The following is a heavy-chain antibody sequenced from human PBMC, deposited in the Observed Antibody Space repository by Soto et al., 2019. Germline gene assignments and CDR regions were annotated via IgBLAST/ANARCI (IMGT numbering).Heavy chain of an antibody. CDR3: ARDTSSGRFDY. CDR1: GFTFGSYA. Sequence: GGSLRLSCAASGFTFGSYAMHWVRQAPGKGLEWVAVISYDGSNKYYADSVKGRFTISRDNSKNTLYLQMNSLRAEDTAVYYCARDTSSGRFDYWGQGTLVTVSS. V-gene: IGHV3-30-3*01. CDR2: ISYDGSNK. J-gene: IGHJ4*02.